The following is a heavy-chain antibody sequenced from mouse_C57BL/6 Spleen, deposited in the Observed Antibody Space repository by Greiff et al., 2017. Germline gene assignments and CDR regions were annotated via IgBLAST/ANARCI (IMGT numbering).Heavy chain of an antibody. CDR2: IYPRSGNT. D-gene: IGHD1-1*01. V-gene: IGHV1-81*01. Sequence: QVQLKESGAELARPGASVKLSCKASGYTFTSYGISWVKQRTGQGLEWIGEIYPRSGNTYYNEKFKGKATLTADKSSSTAYMELRSLTSEDSAVYCCARAPITTVVAKGYFDVWGTGTTVTVSS. CDR3: ARAPITTVVAKGYFDV. CDR1: GYTFTSYG. J-gene: IGHJ1*03.